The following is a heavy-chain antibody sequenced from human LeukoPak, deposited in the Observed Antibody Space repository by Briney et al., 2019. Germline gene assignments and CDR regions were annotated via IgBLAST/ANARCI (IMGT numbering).Heavy chain of an antibody. CDR2: INHSGST. CDR3: ASGQYYYDSRGYQSDY. V-gene: IGHV4-38-2*02. Sequence: SETLSLTCTVSGYSISSGYYWGWIRQPPGKGLEWIGEINHSGSTNYNPSLKSRVTISVDTSKNQFSLKLSSVTAADTAVYYCASGQYYYDSRGYQSDYWGQGTLVTVSS. J-gene: IGHJ4*02. CDR1: GYSISSGYY. D-gene: IGHD3-22*01.